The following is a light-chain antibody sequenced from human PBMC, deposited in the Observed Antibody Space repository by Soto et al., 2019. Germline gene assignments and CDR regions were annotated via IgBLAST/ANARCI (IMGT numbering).Light chain of an antibody. CDR3: AAWDDSLKGV. Sequence: QSVLTQPPSVSDAPRQRVTISCSGSSSNIGNNAVNWYQQLPGKAPKLLIYYDDLLPSGVSDRFSGSKSGTSASLAISGLQSEDEADYYCAAWDDSLKGVFGGGTQLTVL. J-gene: IGLJ2*01. V-gene: IGLV1-36*01. CDR1: SSNIGNNA. CDR2: YDD.